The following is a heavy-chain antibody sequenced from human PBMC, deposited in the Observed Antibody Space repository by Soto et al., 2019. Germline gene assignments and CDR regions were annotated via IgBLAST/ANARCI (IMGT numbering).Heavy chain of an antibody. D-gene: IGHD6-19*01. V-gene: IGHV3-23*01. Sequence: EVQLLESGGGLVQPGGSLRLSCAASGFTFSSYAMSWVRQAPGKGLEWVSAISGSGGSTYYADSVKGRFTISRDNSKNTLYLQMNSLRDENTAVYYCAKGDSGWYYFDYWGQGTLVTVSS. CDR3: AKGDSGWYYFDY. CDR2: ISGSGGST. CDR1: GFTFSSYA. J-gene: IGHJ4*02.